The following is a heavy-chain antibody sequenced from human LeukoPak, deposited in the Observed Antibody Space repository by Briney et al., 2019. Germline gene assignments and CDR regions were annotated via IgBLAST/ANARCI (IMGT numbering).Heavy chain of an antibody. CDR2: IYHSGST. CDR1: GGSISSGGYS. Sequence: SETLSLTCAVSGGSISSGGYSWSWIRQPPGKGLEWIGYIYHSGSTYYNPSLKSRVTISVDRSKNQFSLKLSSVTAADTAVYYCAREVSRVTAHHLGAFDIWGQGTMVTVSS. J-gene: IGHJ3*02. V-gene: IGHV4-30-2*01. CDR3: AREVSRVTAHHLGAFDI. D-gene: IGHD2-21*02.